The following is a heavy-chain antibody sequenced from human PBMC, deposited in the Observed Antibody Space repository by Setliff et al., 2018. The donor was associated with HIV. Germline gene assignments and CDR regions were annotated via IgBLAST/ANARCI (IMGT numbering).Heavy chain of an antibody. CDR3: ARDRGAYCISSSCYSPVDAFDI. D-gene: IGHD2-2*01. CDR1: GYTFSTYG. CDR2: ISAYNGNT. J-gene: IGHJ3*02. V-gene: IGHV1-18*01. Sequence: ASVKVSCKASGYTFSTYGISWVRQAPGQGLEWMGWISAYNGNTNYAQKLQGRVTVTTDTSTSTAYMELRSLRSDDTAVYYCARDRGAYCISSSCYSPVDAFDIWGQGTMVTVSS.